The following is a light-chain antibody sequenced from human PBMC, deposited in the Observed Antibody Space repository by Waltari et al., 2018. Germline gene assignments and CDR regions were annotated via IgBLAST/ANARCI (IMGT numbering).Light chain of an antibody. Sequence: QSVLTQQPSASGTPGQRVTIPCSGSSSNIGSNYVYWYQQLPGTAPKLLIYRNNQRPSGVPDRFSGSKSGTSASLAISGLRSEDEADYYCAAWDDSLRGVFGTGTKVTVL. CDR3: AAWDDSLRGV. J-gene: IGLJ1*01. V-gene: IGLV1-47*01. CDR2: RNN. CDR1: SSNIGSNY.